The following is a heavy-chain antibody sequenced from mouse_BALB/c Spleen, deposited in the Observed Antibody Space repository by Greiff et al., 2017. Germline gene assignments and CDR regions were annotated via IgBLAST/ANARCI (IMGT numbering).Heavy chain of an antibody. CDR1: GYTFTSYY. Sequence: VKLQESGAELVKPGASVKLSCKASGYTFTSYYMYWVKQRPGKGLEWIGEINPSNGGTNFNEKFKSKATLTVDKSSSTAYMQLSSLTSEDSAVYYCTIYDGHGAYWGQGTLVTVSA. V-gene: IGHV1S16*01. D-gene: IGHD2-3*01. CDR2: INPSNGGT. CDR3: TIYDGHGAY. J-gene: IGHJ3*01.